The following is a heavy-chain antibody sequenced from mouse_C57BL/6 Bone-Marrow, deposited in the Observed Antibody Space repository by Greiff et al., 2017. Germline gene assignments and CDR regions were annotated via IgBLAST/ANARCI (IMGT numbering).Heavy chain of an antibody. CDR1: GYTFTSHW. D-gene: IGHD1-1*01. V-gene: IGHV1-56*01. Sequence: QVQLQQSGPELVRPGASVKISCKAPGYTFTSHWMQWVRQRPGQGLEWIGEIFPGSGSTFYNEKFQGKATITADPSSNPAYLQLSSLTSEDTAVYYFTPGSHWYFDVWGTGTTVTVSS. J-gene: IGHJ1*03. CDR2: IFPGSGST. CDR3: TPGSHWYFDV.